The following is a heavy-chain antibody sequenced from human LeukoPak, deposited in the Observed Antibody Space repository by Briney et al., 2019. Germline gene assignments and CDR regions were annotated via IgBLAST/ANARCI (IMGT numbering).Heavy chain of an antibody. V-gene: IGHV1-46*01. CDR1: GYTFTGYW. CDR2: ISPSGGST. D-gene: IGHD5-24*01. CDR3: ARDNSVRDEAWWFNP. J-gene: IGHJ5*02. Sequence: GASVKVSRKAFGYTFTGYWMHWVRQAPGQGPEWMGVISPSGGSTIYAQKFKGRVTLTRDMSTSTDYLELSSLRSEDTAVYYCARDNSVRDEAWWFNPWGQGTLVTASS.